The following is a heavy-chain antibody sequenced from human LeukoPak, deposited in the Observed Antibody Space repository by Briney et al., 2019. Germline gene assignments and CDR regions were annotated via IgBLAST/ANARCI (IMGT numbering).Heavy chain of an antibody. CDR2: IYYSGST. Sequence: SETLSLTCAVYGGSFSSYYWSWIRQPPGKGLEWIGYIYYSGSTNYNPSLKSRVTISVDTSKNQFSLKLSSVTAADTAVYYCARQSSIYYYGMDVWGQGTTVTVSS. CDR3: ARQSSIYYYGMDV. CDR1: GGSFSSYY. V-gene: IGHV4-59*08. J-gene: IGHJ6*02.